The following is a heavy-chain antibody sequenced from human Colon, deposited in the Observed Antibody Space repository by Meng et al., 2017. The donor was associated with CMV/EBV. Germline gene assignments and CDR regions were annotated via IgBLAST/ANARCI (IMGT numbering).Heavy chain of an antibody. Sequence: GESLKISCAASGFTFNSYAMSWVRQAPGKGPEWSSAISSSDYRTSYADSVRGRFTISRDNSKNTLYLEMNSLRAEDTAVYYCAKAPIWVSVAGVLDSWGQGTLVTVSS. V-gene: IGHV3-23*01. CDR3: AKAPIWVSVAGVLDS. D-gene: IGHD6-19*01. CDR2: ISSSDYRT. CDR1: GFTFNSYA. J-gene: IGHJ4*02.